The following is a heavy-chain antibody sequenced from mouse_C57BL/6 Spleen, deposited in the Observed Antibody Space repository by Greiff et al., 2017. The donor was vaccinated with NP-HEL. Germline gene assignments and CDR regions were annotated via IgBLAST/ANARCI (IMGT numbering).Heavy chain of an antibody. CDR3: ARRGSMVTTDYFDY. D-gene: IGHD2-2*01. J-gene: IGHJ2*01. CDR1: GFTFSDYG. CDR2: ISSGSSTI. V-gene: IGHV5-17*01. Sequence: EVNVVESGGGLVKPGGSLKLSCAASGFTFSDYGMHWVRQAPEKGLEWVAYISSGSSTIYYADTVKGRFTISRDNAKHTLFLQMTSLRSEDTAMYYCARRGSMVTTDYFDYWGQGTTLTVSS.